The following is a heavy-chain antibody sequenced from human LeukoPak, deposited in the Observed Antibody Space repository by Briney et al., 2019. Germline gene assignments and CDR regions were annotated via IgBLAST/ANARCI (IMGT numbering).Heavy chain of an antibody. D-gene: IGHD6-13*01. CDR2: INPSGGST. V-gene: IGHV1-46*01. CDR1: GYTFTSYG. J-gene: IGHJ4*02. Sequence: ASVKVSCKASGYTFTSYGISWVRQAPGQGLEWMGIINPSGGSTSYAQKFQGRVTMTRDMSTSTVYMELSSLRSEDTAVYYCARSSIIATAGPFYFDYWGQGTLVTVSS. CDR3: ARSSIIATAGPFYFDY.